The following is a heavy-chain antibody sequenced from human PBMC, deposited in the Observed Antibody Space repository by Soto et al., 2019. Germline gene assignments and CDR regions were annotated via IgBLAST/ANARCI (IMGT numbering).Heavy chain of an antibody. CDR1: GYTFTSYG. CDR2: IRPYNGNT. Sequence: GASVKVSCKASGYTFTSYGISWVRQAPGQGLEWMGWIRPYNGNTNYAQKLQGRVTMTTDTSTSTAYMELRSLRSDDTAVYYCVVAAQPYYFDYWGQGTLVTVSS. D-gene: IGHD2-15*01. CDR3: VVAAQPYYFDY. V-gene: IGHV1-18*01. J-gene: IGHJ4*02.